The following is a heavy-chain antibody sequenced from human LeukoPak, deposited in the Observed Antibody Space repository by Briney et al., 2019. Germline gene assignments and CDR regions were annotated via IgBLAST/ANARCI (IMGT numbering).Heavy chain of an antibody. Sequence: ASVKVSCKVSGYTLTELSMHWVRQAPGKGLEWMGGFDPEDGETIYAQKFQGRVTMTEDTSTDTAYMELSSLRSEDTAVYYCATHYYDSSGYYYGIDYWDRGTLVTVSS. J-gene: IGHJ4*02. CDR2: FDPEDGET. D-gene: IGHD3-22*01. CDR3: ATHYYDSSGYYYGIDY. V-gene: IGHV1-24*01. CDR1: GYTLTELS.